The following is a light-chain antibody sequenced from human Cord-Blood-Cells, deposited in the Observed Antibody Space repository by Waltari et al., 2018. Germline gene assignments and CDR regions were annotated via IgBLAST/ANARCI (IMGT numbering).Light chain of an antibody. Sequence: EIVMTQSPATLSVSPGERATLSCRASQSVSSILAWYQQKPGQAPRLLIYGASTRATGIPARFSGSWSGTEFTLTISSLQSEDLAVYYCQQYNNWLSFTFGPGTKVDIK. J-gene: IGKJ3*01. CDR1: QSVSSI. V-gene: IGKV3-15*01. CDR2: GAS. CDR3: QQYNNWLSFT.